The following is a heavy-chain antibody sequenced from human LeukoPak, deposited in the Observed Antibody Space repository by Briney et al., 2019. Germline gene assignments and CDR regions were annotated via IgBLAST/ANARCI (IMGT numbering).Heavy chain of an antibody. CDR2: ISYDGSNK. D-gene: IGHD2-2*01. CDR1: GFTFSSYG. Sequence: GGSLRLSCAASGFTFSSYGMHWVRQAPGKGLEWVAVISYDGSNKYYADSVKGRFTISRDNSKNTLYLQMNSLRAEDTAVYYCAKASYGRGYCSSTSCYSDYWGQGTLVTVSS. J-gene: IGHJ4*02. V-gene: IGHV3-30*18. CDR3: AKASYGRGYCSSTSCYSDY.